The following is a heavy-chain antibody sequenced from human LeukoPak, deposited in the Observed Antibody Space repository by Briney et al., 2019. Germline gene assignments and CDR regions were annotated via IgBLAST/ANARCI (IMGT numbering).Heavy chain of an antibody. CDR1: RFIFSRYA. CDR2: INNRGDIT. V-gene: IGHV3-23*01. J-gene: IGHJ4*02. D-gene: IGHD3-10*01. CDR3: AKDEFYYGSRSSSDY. Sequence: GGSLRLSRAASRFIFSRYAMIWVRQAAGKGLEWVSTINNRGDITYYADSVKGRFTISRDNSKNTLFLQMSSLRAEDTAVYYCAKDEFYYGSRSSSDYWGQRTLVTVSS.